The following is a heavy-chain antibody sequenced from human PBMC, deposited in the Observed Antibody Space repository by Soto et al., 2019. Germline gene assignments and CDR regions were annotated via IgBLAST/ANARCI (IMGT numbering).Heavy chain of an antibody. CDR3: TTGWGSGAFDI. Sequence: GGSLRLSCAASGFTFSNAWMSWVRQAPGKGLEWVGRIKSKIGGGAIDYAAPVKDRFTISRDDSKNTLYLEMNSLKTEDTAVYYCTTGWGSGAFDIWGQGTMVTVSS. CDR1: GFTFSNAW. J-gene: IGHJ3*02. V-gene: IGHV3-15*01. D-gene: IGHD2-21*01. CDR2: IKSKIGGGAI.